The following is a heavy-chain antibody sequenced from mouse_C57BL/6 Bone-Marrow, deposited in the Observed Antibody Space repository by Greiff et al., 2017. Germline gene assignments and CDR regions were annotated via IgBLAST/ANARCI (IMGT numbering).Heavy chain of an antibody. CDR2: INPNYGTT. CDR3: ARARGTAQATNYYAMDY. D-gene: IGHD3-2*02. J-gene: IGHJ4*01. Sequence: EVQLPQSGPELVKPGASVKISCKASGYSFTDYNMNWVKQSNGKSLEWIGVINPNYGTTSYNQKFKGKATFTVDQSSSTAYMQLNSLTSEDSAVYYCARARGTAQATNYYAMDYWGQGTSVTVSS. CDR1: GYSFTDYN. V-gene: IGHV1-39*01.